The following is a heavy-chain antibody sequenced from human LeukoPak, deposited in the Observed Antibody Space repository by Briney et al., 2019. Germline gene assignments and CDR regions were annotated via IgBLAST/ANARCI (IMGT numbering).Heavy chain of an antibody. J-gene: IGHJ4*02. CDR3: ARFRGTSSWHQEVFDY. V-gene: IGHV4-59*08. Sequence: SETLSLTCSVSGGSISTYNGNWIRQPPGKGLEWIGYISYNGSPDYNPSFKSRVTMSVDTSKGHFSLKLTSLTAADTAVYYCARFRGTSSWHQEVFDYWGQGTLVTVSS. D-gene: IGHD2-2*01. CDR1: GGSISTYN. CDR2: ISYNGSP.